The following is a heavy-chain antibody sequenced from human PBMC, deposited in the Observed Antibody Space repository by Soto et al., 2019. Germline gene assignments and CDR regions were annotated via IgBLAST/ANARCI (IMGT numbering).Heavy chain of an antibody. D-gene: IGHD3-16*01. J-gene: IGHJ5*02. CDR3: ARGRFRRTWFDP. Sequence: QVQLVQSGAEVKKPGDSVKVSCKASGYTFSDYDINWVRQAAGQGLEWMGWMNPYSGNTGYAQKFQGRVTLTTDTSITTAYLELSSLTFEDTAIYYCARGRFRRTWFDPWGRGTLVTVSS. CDR2: MNPYSGNT. CDR1: GYTFSDYD. V-gene: IGHV1-8*01.